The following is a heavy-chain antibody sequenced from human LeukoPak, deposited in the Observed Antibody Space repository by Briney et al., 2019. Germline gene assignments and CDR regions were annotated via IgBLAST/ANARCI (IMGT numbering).Heavy chain of an antibody. V-gene: IGHV4-59*12. D-gene: IGHD3-10*01. J-gene: IGHJ4*02. CDR1: GGSITNYY. CDR3: ARGRGAPDY. CDR2: VYHSGST. Sequence: SETLSLTCTVSGGSITNYYWSWIRQPPGEGLEWIGYVYHSGSTNYNPSHKSRVTVSVDTSKNQFSLKLSSVTAADTAVYYCARGRGAPDYWGQGTLVTVSS.